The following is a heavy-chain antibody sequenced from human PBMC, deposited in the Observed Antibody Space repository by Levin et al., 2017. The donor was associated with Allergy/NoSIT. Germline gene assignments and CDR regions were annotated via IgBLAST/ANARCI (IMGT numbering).Heavy chain of an antibody. D-gene: IGHD6-19*01. CDR3: ANLYSSGWTGFDY. Sequence: QAGGSLRLSCAASGFTFSSYAMHWVRQAPGKGLEWVAVISHDGSKKYYVDSVKGRFTISRDNSKNTLYLQMNSLRAEDTAVYYCANLYSSGWTGFDYWGQGTLVTVSS. J-gene: IGHJ4*02. CDR1: GFTFSSYA. CDR2: ISHDGSKK. V-gene: IGHV3-30-3*01.